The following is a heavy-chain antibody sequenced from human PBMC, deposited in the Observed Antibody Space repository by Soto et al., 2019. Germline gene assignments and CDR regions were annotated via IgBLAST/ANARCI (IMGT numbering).Heavy chain of an antibody. CDR1: GDSVSSNTAA. CDR2: TYYRSNWRH. V-gene: IGHV6-1*01. J-gene: IGHJ4*02. Sequence: PSQTLSLTCAISGDSVSSNTAAWNWIRSSPSRGLEWLGRTYYRSNWRHDYAVSVKSRITVNPDTSKNHFSLQLNSVTPDDTAVYYCARAVAGSGFDLWGQRTLVTVSS. D-gene: IGHD6-19*01. CDR3: ARAVAGSGFDL.